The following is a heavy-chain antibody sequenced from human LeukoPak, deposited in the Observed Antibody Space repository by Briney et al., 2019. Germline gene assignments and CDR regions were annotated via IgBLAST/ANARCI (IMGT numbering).Heavy chain of an antibody. Sequence: QPGGSLRLSCAASGFTFSSYWMSWVRQAPGKGLEWVANIKQDGSEKYYVDSVKGRFTISRDNAKNSLYLQMNSLRAEDTAVYYCVRAAMVRGVIKYYYYYMDVWGKGTTVTVSS. V-gene: IGHV3-7*01. CDR2: IKQDGSEK. CDR3: VRAAMVRGVIKYYYYYMDV. J-gene: IGHJ6*03. CDR1: GFTFSSYW. D-gene: IGHD3-10*01.